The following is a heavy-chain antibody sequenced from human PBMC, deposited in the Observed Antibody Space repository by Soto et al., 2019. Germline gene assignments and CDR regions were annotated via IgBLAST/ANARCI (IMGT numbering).Heavy chain of an antibody. CDR2: IKKDGSEK. J-gene: IGHJ4*02. D-gene: IGHD3-10*01. Sequence: EVQLVESGGGLVQPGGSLRLSCAASGLTFSSYWMSWVRQAPGKGLEWVANIKKDGSEKYYVDSVKGRFTMSRENAKNSLYLQMNSLRAEDTAVYYCPREPFSITMVRGVTYFDYWGQGTLVTVYS. CDR3: PREPFSITMVRGVTYFDY. CDR1: GLTFSSYW. V-gene: IGHV3-7*01.